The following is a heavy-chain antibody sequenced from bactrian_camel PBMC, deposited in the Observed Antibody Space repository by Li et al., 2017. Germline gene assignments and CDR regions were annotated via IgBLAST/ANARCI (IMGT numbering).Heavy chain of an antibody. CDR2: VSTGGSST. J-gene: IGHJ4*01. CDR3: AGDRPYGAWYMESEYRY. CDR1: GYTVSSTR. Sequence: QVQLVESGGGSVQAGGSLRLSCAASGYTVSSTRMGWFRQAPGQKREAVAAVSTGGSSTMYVDSVKGRFTISRESGKNTVHLQMNSLIPEDTGVYYCAGDRPYGAWYMESEYRYWGRGTQVTVS. D-gene: IGHD6*01. V-gene: IGHV3S53*01.